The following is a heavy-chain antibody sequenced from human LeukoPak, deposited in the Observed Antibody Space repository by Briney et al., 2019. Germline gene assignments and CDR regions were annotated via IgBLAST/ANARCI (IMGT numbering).Heavy chain of an antibody. CDR3: ARTISRDAFDI. J-gene: IGHJ3*02. CDR1: GSTFIGYH. Sequence: ASVKVSCKASGSTFIGYHMHWVRQAPGQGLGWMGRINPNSGGTNYAQKFQGRVTMTRDTSISTAYMELSRLRSDDTAVYYCARTISRDAFDIWGQGTMVTVSS. D-gene: IGHD3-3*02. CDR2: INPNSGGT. V-gene: IGHV1-2*06.